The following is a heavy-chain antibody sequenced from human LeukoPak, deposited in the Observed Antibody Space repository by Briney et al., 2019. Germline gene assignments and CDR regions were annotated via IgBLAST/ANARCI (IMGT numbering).Heavy chain of an antibody. J-gene: IGHJ4*02. Sequence: SETLSLTCTVSGYSISSGYYWGWIRQPPGKGLEWIGSIYHSGSTYYNPSLKSRVTISVDTPKNQFSLKLSSVTAADTAVYYCARGSVTMIVVVMGFYFDYWGQGTLVTVSS. CDR2: IYHSGST. CDR3: ARGSVTMIVVVMGFYFDY. CDR1: GYSISSGYY. V-gene: IGHV4-38-2*02. D-gene: IGHD3-22*01.